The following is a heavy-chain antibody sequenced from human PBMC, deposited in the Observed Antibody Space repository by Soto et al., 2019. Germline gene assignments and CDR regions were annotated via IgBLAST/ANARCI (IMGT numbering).Heavy chain of an antibody. D-gene: IGHD6-13*01. J-gene: IGHJ3*02. CDR2: ISYDGSNK. V-gene: IGHV3-30-3*01. CDR1: GFTFSSYA. Sequence: QVQLVESGGGVVQPGRSLRLSCAASGFTFSSYAMHWVRQAPGKGLEWVAVISYDGSNKYYADSVKGRFTSYRDNSKNTLYLQMNSLRAEDTGVYYCARERTIVPQLAKWGAFDIWGQARMVTVSS. CDR3: ARERTIVPQLAKWGAFDI.